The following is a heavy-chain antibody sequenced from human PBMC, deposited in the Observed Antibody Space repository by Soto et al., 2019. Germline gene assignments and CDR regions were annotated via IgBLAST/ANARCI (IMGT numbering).Heavy chain of an antibody. CDR2: IIPIFGTA. CDR3: ERAKGFGELLHFPYYFDY. V-gene: IGHV1-69*01. J-gene: IGHJ4*02. CDR1: GGTFSSYA. Sequence: QVQLVQSGAEVKKPGSSVKVSCKASGGTFSSYAISWVRQAPGQEIEWMGGIIPIFGTANYAQKFQCRVTIPADESTSTAYMGLSSLRSDDTAVYYCERAKGFGELLHFPYYFDYWGQGTLVIVSS. D-gene: IGHD3-10*01.